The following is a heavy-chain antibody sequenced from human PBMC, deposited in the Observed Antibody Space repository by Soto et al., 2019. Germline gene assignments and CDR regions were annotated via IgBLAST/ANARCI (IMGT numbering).Heavy chain of an antibody. D-gene: IGHD6-13*01. Sequence: SETLSLTCAVYGGSFSGYYWSWIRQPPGKGLEWIGEINHSGSTNYNPSLKSRVTISVDTSKNQFSLKLSSVTAADTAVYYCARLAAVPYYYYYMDVWGKGTTVTVSS. CDR3: ARLAAVPYYYYYMDV. V-gene: IGHV4-34*01. J-gene: IGHJ6*03. CDR1: GGSFSGYY. CDR2: INHSGST.